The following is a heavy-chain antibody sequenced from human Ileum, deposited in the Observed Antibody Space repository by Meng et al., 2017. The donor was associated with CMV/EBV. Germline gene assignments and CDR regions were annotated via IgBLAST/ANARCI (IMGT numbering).Heavy chain of an antibody. D-gene: IGHD3-22*01. CDR1: GFTFSSYG. J-gene: IGHJ4*02. Sequence: SGFTFSSYGMHWVRQAPGKGLEWVAVISYDGSNKYHADSVQGRFTISRDNSKNTLYLQMNSLRAEDTAIYYCAKVVLSSGYSTYYFDYWGQGTLVTVSS. CDR2: ISYDGSNK. CDR3: AKVVLSSGYSTYYFDY. V-gene: IGHV3-30*18.